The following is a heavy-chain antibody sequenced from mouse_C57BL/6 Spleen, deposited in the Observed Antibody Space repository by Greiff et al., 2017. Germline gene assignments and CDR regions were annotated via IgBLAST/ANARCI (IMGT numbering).Heavy chain of an antibody. CDR1: GYTFTSYW. CDR3: ARDYYGSVYAMDY. J-gene: IGHJ4*01. Sequence: QVQLQQPGAELVRPGSSVKLSCKASGYTFTSYWLHWVKQRPIQGLEWIGNIDPPDSETHYNQKFKDKATLTVDKSSSTAYMQLSSLTSEDSAVYYCARDYYGSVYAMDYWGQGTSVTVSS. D-gene: IGHD1-1*01. CDR2: IDPPDSET. V-gene: IGHV1-52*01.